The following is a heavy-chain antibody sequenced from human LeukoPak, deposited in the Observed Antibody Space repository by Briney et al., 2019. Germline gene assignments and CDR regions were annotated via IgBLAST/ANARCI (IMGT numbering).Heavy chain of an antibody. V-gene: IGHV3-13*04. D-gene: IGHD4-17*01. CDR3: ARDSYGDANFDS. Sequence: GGSLRLSCAASGFTFSNYDMHWVRQSTGKGLEWVATIDIAGDTYYPGSVKGRFTISRDISKNAVYLQMNRLRAEDTAVYYCARDSYGDANFDSWGQGTLVTVSS. J-gene: IGHJ4*02. CDR1: GFTFSNYD. CDR2: IDIAGDT.